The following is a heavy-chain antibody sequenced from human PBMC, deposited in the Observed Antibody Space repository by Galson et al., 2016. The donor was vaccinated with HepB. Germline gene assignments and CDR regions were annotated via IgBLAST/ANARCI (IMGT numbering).Heavy chain of an antibody. D-gene: IGHD1-26*01. CDR2: FNPEDDEM. CDR1: GYDLDELA. CDR3: ARLDSGITLDD. V-gene: IGHV1-24*01. Sequence: SVKVSCKVSGYDLDELAIHWVRQAPGKGLEWMGGFNPEDDEMVYAQNFQDRVTMTEDTSTDTAYMELSSLTSEDTAMYSCARLDSGITLDDWGQGTLVTVSS. J-gene: IGHJ4*02.